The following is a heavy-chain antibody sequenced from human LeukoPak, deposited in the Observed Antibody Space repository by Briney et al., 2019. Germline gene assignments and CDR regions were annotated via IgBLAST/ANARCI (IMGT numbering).Heavy chain of an antibody. J-gene: IGHJ3*02. CDR3: ARVPVSGFRLGSFDI. Sequence: GGSLRLSCAASGFTFSSYEMNWVRQAPEKGLEWVSYISLSGNTIYYADSVKGRFTISRDNAKNSLYLQMNSLRAEDTAVYYCARVPVSGFRLGSFDIWGQGTMVTVSS. V-gene: IGHV3-48*03. CDR2: ISLSGNTI. D-gene: IGHD3-3*01. CDR1: GFTFSSYE.